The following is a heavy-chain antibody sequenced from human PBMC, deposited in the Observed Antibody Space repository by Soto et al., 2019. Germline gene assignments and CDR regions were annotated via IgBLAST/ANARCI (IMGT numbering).Heavy chain of an antibody. CDR1: GFTFSDYY. V-gene: IGHV3-11*05. J-gene: IGHJ6*02. D-gene: IGHD2-21*01. CDR2: ISSSSSYT. Sequence: QVQLVESGGGLVKPGGSLRLSCAASGFTFSDYYMSWLRQAPGKGLEWVSYISSSSSYTNYADSVKGRFTISRDNAKNSLYLQMNSLKAEDTAVYYCARDQFAGLYGMDLWGQGTTVTVSS. CDR3: ARDQFAGLYGMDL.